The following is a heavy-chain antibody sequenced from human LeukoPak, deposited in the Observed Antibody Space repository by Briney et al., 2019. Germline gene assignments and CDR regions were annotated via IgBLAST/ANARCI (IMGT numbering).Heavy chain of an antibody. CDR3: ALKGDSYGSPNDAFDI. CDR1: GYTFTDYY. D-gene: IGHD5-18*01. V-gene: IGHV1-46*01. J-gene: IGHJ3*02. CDR2: INPSGGST. Sequence: ASVKVSCKASGYTFTDYYIHWVRQAPGQGLEWMGIINPSGGSTSYAQKFQGRVTMTRDTSTSTVYMELSSLRSEDTAVYYCALKGDSYGSPNDAFDIWGQGTMVTVSS.